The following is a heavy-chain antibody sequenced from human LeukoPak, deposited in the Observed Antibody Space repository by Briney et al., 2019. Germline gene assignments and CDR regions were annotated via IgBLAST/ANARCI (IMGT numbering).Heavy chain of an antibody. CDR3: ARHPFSDGFDL. CDR2: IFHTGHS. Sequence: SETLSLTCTVSGGSISTFYWSWLRQPPGKGLEWIGYIFHTGHSNHNPSLKGRVTISVDTSKNQFSLNLNSVTAADTAMYYCARHPFSDGFDLWGQGTMATVSS. CDR1: GGSISTFY. J-gene: IGHJ3*01. V-gene: IGHV4-59*08.